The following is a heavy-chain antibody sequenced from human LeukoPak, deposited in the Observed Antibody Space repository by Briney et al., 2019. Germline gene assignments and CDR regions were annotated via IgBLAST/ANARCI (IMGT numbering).Heavy chain of an antibody. CDR2: IKQDGSEK. CDR1: GFTFNNHW. CDR3: ARDELWTVVEPALDY. J-gene: IGHJ4*02. D-gene: IGHD2-2*01. Sequence: GGSLRLSCAASGFTFNNHWMCWVRQAPGKGLEWVANIKQDGSEKFYVDSVKGRFTISRDNTKNSLYLQMNSLRAEDTAVYYCARDELWTVVEPALDYWGQGTLVTVSS. V-gene: IGHV3-7*01.